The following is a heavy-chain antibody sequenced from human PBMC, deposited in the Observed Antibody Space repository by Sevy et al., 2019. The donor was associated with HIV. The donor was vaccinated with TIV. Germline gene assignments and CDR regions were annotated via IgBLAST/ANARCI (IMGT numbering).Heavy chain of an antibody. CDR1: GFTFSNYA. CDR3: AYIPAAGTGGSAFDI. Sequence: GGSLRLSCAASGFTFSNYAMSWVRQAPGKGLEWVSGIRGSGIRIYYADSVKGRFTISRDNSKNTLYLQMSSLRGEDPAVYYCAYIPAAGTGGSAFDIWGQGTMVTVSS. CDR2: IRGSGIRI. J-gene: IGHJ3*02. V-gene: IGHV3-23*01. D-gene: IGHD6-13*01.